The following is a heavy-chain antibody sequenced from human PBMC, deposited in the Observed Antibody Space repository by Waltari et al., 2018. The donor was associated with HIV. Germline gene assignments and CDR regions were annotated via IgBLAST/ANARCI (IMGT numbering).Heavy chain of an antibody. J-gene: IGHJ4*02. CDR3: ARAYYGSPSYYFDY. Sequence: QVQLVESGGGVVQPGRSLRLSCAASGFTFSNYGMHWVRQAPGKGLEWVAVIWYDGSNKDYADSVKGRFTISRDNSKNTLYLQMNSLRAEDTAVYYCARAYYGSPSYYFDYWGQGTLVTVSS. V-gene: IGHV3-33*01. CDR2: IWYDGSNK. D-gene: IGHD1-26*01. CDR1: GFTFSNYG.